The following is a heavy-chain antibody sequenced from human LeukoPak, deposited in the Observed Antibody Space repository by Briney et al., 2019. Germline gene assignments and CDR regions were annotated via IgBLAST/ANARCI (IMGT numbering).Heavy chain of an antibody. CDR3: AKDESSSWYVLGCSDY. D-gene: IGHD6-13*01. J-gene: IGHJ4*02. Sequence: GGSLRLSCAASGFTFSSYWMNWARQAPGKGLEWVASINHNGNVNYYVDSVKGRFTISRDNAKNSLYLQMSNLRAEDTAVYYCAKDESSSWYVLGCSDYWGQGTLVTVSS. CDR2: INHNGNVN. CDR1: GFTFSSYW. V-gene: IGHV3-7*03.